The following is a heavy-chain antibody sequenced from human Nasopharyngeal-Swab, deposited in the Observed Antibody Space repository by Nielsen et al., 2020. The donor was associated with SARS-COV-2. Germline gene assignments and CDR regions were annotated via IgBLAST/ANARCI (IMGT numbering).Heavy chain of an antibody. CDR3: AREGGYRYGYRLYYYYGMDV. CDR2: ISSSSSTI. Sequence: WIRQPPGKGLERVSYISSSSSTIYYADSVMGRFTISRDNAKNSLYLQMNSLRDEVSAVYYCAREGGYRYGYRLYYYYGMDVWSQGTTVTVSS. J-gene: IGHJ6*02. V-gene: IGHV3-48*02. D-gene: IGHD5-18*01.